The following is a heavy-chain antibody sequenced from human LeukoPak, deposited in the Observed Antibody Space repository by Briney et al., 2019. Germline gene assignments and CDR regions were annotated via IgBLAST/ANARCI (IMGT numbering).Heavy chain of an antibody. V-gene: IGHV1-18*01. CDR1: GYTFISYG. Sequence: ASVKVSCKASGYTFISYGISWVRQAPGRGLEWMGWISAHNGNTNYAQKLQGRVTMTTDTSTSTAYMELRSLRSDDTAVYYCARDPPYYYDSSGFDYWGQGTLVTVSS. CDR3: ARDPPYYYDSSGFDY. D-gene: IGHD3-22*01. CDR2: ISAHNGNT. J-gene: IGHJ4*02.